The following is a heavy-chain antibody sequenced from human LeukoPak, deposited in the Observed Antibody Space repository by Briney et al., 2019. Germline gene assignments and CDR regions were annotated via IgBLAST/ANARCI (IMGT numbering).Heavy chain of an antibody. CDR1: DFTFSSHW. D-gene: IGHD6-19*01. Sequence: GGSLRLSCATSDFTFSSHWMHWVRQAPGKGLEWVSRVISDGRSISYAVSVKGRFTISRDNAKNTLYLQMNSLRAEDTAVYYCARGHVAGSDRHWDYWGQGALVTDSS. CDR3: ARGHVAGSDRHWDY. V-gene: IGHV3-74*01. CDR2: VISDGRSI. J-gene: IGHJ4*02.